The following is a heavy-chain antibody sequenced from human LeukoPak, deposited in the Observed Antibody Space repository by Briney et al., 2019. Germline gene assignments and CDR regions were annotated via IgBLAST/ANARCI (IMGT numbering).Heavy chain of an antibody. CDR3: ARDVGKQLGLFDY. Sequence: GRSLRLSCAASGFTFSSYWMSWVRQAPGKGLEWVANIKQDGSEKYYVDSVKGRFTISRDNAKNSLYLQMNSLRAEDTAVYYCARDVGKQLGLFDYWGQGTLVTVSS. CDR1: GFTFSSYW. CDR2: IKQDGSEK. V-gene: IGHV3-7*03. J-gene: IGHJ4*02. D-gene: IGHD6-13*01.